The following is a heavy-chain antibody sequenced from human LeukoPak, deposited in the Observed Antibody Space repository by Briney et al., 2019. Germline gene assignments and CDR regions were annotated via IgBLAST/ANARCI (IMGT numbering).Heavy chain of an antibody. J-gene: IGHJ4*02. V-gene: IGHV3-23*01. CDR3: AKDARPMIEVVITPPFDY. CDR1: GFTFSSYA. CDR2: ISGSGGST. Sequence: GGSLRLSCAASGFTFSSYAMSWVRQAPGKGLEWVSAISGSGGSTYYADSVKGRFTISRDNSKNTLYLQMNSLRAEDTAVYYCAKDARPMIEVVITPPFDYWGQGTLVTVSS. D-gene: IGHD3-22*01.